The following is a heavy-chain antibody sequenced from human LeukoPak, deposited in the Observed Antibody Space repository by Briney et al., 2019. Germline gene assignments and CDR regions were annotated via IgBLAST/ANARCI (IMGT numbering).Heavy chain of an antibody. J-gene: IGHJ4*02. CDR1: GFTFSSYA. CDR2: ISYDGSNK. Sequence: PGGSLRLSCAASGFTFSSYAMHWVRQAPGKGLEWVAVISYDGSNKYYADSVKGRFTISRDNSKNTLYLQMNSLRAEDTAVYYCARDPKMDSSWSGLDYWGQGTLVTVSS. CDR3: ARDPKMDSSWSGLDY. V-gene: IGHV3-30-3*01. D-gene: IGHD6-13*01.